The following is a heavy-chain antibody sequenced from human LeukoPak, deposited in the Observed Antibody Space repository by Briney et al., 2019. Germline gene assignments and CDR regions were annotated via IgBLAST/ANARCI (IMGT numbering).Heavy chain of an antibody. CDR1: GFSLSTSGVG. CDR3: AYRGGGTYYLDY. V-gene: IGHV2-5*01. D-gene: IGHD1-26*01. J-gene: IGHJ4*02. Sequence: SGPTLVNPTQTLTLTCTFSGFSLSTSGVGVGWIRQPPGKALEWLALIYRNDDKRYSPSVKSRLTITEDTSKNQVVLTMTNMDPVDTATYYCAYRGGGTYYLDYWGQGTLVTVSS. CDR2: IYRNDDK.